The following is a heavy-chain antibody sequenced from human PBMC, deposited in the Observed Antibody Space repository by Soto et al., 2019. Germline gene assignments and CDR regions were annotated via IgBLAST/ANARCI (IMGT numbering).Heavy chain of an antibody. D-gene: IGHD6-13*01. Sequence: GESLKISGKGSGYSFTIYWIGWGLQMPWKGLEWMGIIYPGDSDTRYSPSFQGQVTISADKSISPAYLQWSSLKASDTAMHYCASQTYSSPRGYYYYYGMDVWGQGTTVTVSS. CDR1: GYSFTIYW. CDR3: ASQTYSSPRGYYYYYGMDV. J-gene: IGHJ6*02. CDR2: IYPGDSDT. V-gene: IGHV5-51*01.